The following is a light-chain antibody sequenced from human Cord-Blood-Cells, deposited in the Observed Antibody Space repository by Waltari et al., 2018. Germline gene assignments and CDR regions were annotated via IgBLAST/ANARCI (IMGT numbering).Light chain of an antibody. CDR3: QQRSNWLT. CDR2: DAS. CDR1: QSVSSY. V-gene: IGKV3-11*01. J-gene: IGKJ4*01. Sequence: EIVLTQSPATLSLSPGERATLSCRASQSVSSYLAWYQQKPGQAPRLLIYDASNRATGIPARFSGSWSGTDFTLTISSLEPEDVAVYYCQQRSNWLTFGGGTKVEIK.